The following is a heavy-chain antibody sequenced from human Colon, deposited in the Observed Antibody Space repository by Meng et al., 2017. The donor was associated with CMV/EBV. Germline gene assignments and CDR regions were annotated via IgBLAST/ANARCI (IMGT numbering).Heavy chain of an antibody. D-gene: IGHD3-16*01. V-gene: IGHV3-15*01. CDR2: LKSNNDGGTT. Sequence: GGSLRLSCVASGLTFTKAWMSWVRQAPGKGLEWVGRLKSNNDGGTTYYAEPVKGRFTISRDDSKDTVFLQMNSLKTEDAAVYYCTKDGGSTRNFYGLDVWGQGTTVSVSS. J-gene: IGHJ6*02. CDR3: TKDGGSTRNFYGLDV. CDR1: GLTFTKAW.